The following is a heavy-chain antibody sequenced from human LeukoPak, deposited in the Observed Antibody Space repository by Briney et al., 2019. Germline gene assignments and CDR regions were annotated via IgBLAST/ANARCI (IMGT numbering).Heavy chain of an antibody. J-gene: IGHJ3*02. Sequence: PSETLSLTCTVSGDSISSSYWSWIRHSPGKGLEWIGYIRYTGDTNYNPSFRRRVTISLDTSKNQLFLNLNSVTAADTAVYYCARDRVLGAFDIWGQGTMVTVSS. CDR3: ARDRVLGAFDI. CDR2: IRYTGDT. D-gene: IGHD3-16*01. V-gene: IGHV4-59*01. CDR1: GDSISSSY.